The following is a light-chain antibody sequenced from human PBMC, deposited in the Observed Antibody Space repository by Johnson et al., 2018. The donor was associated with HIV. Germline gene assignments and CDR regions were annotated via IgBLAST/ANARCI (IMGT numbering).Light chain of an antibody. CDR3: GTWDSSLSFYV. J-gene: IGLJ1*01. Sequence: QSVLTQPPSVSAAPGQKVTISCSGSSSNIGNNYVSWYQQLPRTAPKLLICENDKRPSGIPDRFSGSKSGTSATLGITGLQTGDEAYYYCGTWDSSLSFYVFGTGTKVTVL. CDR1: SSNIGNNY. V-gene: IGLV1-51*02. CDR2: END.